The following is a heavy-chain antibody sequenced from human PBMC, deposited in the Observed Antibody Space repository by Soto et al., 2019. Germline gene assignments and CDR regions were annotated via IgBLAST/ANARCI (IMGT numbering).Heavy chain of an antibody. D-gene: IGHD7-27*01. CDR2: ISSSSSYI. Sequence: GGSLRLSCAASGFTFSSYSMNWVRQAPGKGLEWVSSISSSSSYIYYADSVKGRFTISRDNAKNSLYLHMNSLRAEDTAVYYCARATGDRNPFDYWGQGTLVTVSS. V-gene: IGHV3-21*01. J-gene: IGHJ4*02. CDR1: GFTFSSYS. CDR3: ARATGDRNPFDY.